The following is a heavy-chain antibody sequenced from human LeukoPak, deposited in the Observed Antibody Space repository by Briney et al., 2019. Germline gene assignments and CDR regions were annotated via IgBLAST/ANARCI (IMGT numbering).Heavy chain of an antibody. CDR2: IFYSGST. CDR3: ARDLYGDAFDI. V-gene: IGHV4-30-4*01. CDR1: GDSISSGDYY. D-gene: IGHD3-10*01. J-gene: IGHJ3*02. Sequence: SETLSLTCTVSGDSISSGDYYWSWIRQPPGKGLEWIGYIFYSGSTYYNPSLKSRVTISVDTSENQFSLKLSSVTAADTAVYYCARDLYGDAFDIWGQGTMVTVSS.